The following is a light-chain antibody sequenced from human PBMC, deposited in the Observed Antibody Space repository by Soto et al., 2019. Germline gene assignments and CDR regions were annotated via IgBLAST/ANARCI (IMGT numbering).Light chain of an antibody. CDR2: EVN. CDR1: SSDVGGYNY. J-gene: IGLJ1*01. Sequence: QSVLTQPPSASGSPGQSVAISCTGTSSDVGGYNYVSWYQRHPGKAPKLMIYEVNKRPSGVPDRFSGSKSGNTASLTVSGLQAEDEADYYCSSYGGSSNVFGTGSKV. V-gene: IGLV2-8*01. CDR3: SSYGGSSNV.